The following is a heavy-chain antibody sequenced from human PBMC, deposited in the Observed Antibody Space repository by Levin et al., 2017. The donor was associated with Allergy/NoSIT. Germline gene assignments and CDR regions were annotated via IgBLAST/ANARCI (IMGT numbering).Heavy chain of an antibody. V-gene: IGHV1-3*01. D-gene: IGHD3-3*01. CDR3: ARDPHPSITIFGVVIPYFDY. CDR1: GYTFTSYA. J-gene: IGHJ4*02. Sequence: GESLKISCKASGYTFTSYAMHWVRQAPGQRLEWMGWINAGNGNTKYSQKFQGRVTITRDTSASTAYMELSSLRSEDTAVYYCARDPHPSITIFGVVIPYFDYWGQGTLVTVSS. CDR2: INAGNGNT.